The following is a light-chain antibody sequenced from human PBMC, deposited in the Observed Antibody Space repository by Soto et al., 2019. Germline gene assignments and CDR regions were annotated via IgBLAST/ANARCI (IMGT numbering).Light chain of an antibody. Sequence: QSVLTQPASVSGSPGQPITISCTGTSSDDGGYKYVSWYQQHLGKAPKLMIYDVSNRPSGVSNRFSGSKSGNTASLTISGLQAEDEADYYCSSYTSSSTLVVFGGGTKLTVL. CDR3: SSYTSSSTLVV. CDR2: DVS. V-gene: IGLV2-14*01. J-gene: IGLJ2*01. CDR1: SSDDGGYKY.